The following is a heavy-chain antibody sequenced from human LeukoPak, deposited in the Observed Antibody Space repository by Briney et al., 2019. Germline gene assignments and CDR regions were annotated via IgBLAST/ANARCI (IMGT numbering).Heavy chain of an antibody. J-gene: IGHJ3*02. CDR3: ARLTHNAFDI. CDR1: GGSISSYY. CDR2: IYYSGST. Sequence: SETLSLTCTVSGGSISSYYWSWIRQPPGKGLEWIGYIYYSGSTNYNPSLKSRVTISVDTSKNQFSLKLSSVTAADTAVYYCARLTHNAFDIWGQGTMVTVSS. V-gene: IGHV4-59*08.